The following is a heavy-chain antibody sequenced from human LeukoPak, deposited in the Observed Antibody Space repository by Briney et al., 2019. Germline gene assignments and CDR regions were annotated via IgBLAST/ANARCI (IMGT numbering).Heavy chain of an antibody. CDR2: LNPNSGVT. CDR1: GYTFSDYY. CDR3: AREDNWNYDY. D-gene: IGHD1-7*01. Sequence: ASVKVSCKASGYTFSDYYLHWVRQAPGQGLEWMGWLNPNSGVTKYAQKFQGRVTMTRDTSISTAYMELSSLRSDDTAVYYCAREDNWNYDYWGQGTLVTVSS. J-gene: IGHJ4*02. V-gene: IGHV1-2*02.